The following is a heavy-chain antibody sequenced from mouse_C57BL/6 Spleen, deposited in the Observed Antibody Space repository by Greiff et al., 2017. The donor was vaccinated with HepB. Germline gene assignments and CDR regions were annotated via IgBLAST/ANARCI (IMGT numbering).Heavy chain of an antibody. D-gene: IGHD1-1*01. CDR2: IYPRSGNT. CDR3: ARAEVLLRSSFAY. CDR1: GYTFTSYG. V-gene: IGHV1-81*01. J-gene: IGHJ3*01. Sequence: VQLQQSGAELARPGASVKLSCKASGYTFTSYGISWVKQRTGQGLEWIGEIYPRSGNTYYNEKFKGKATLTADKSSSTAYMELRSLTYEDCAVSFCARAEVLLRSSFAYWGQGALVTVAA.